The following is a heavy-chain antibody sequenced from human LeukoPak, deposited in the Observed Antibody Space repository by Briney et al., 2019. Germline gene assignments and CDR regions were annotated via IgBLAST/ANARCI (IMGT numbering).Heavy chain of an antibody. CDR1: GGTFSSYA. J-gene: IGHJ3*02. Sequence: SVNVSCTASGGTFSSYAISWVRQAPGQGLEWMGRIIPILGIANYAQKFQGRVTITADKSTSTAYMELSSLRSEDTAVYYCATYSSSWYGPGDAFDIWGQGTMVTVSS. D-gene: IGHD6-13*01. V-gene: IGHV1-69*04. CDR3: ATYSSSWYGPGDAFDI. CDR2: IIPILGIA.